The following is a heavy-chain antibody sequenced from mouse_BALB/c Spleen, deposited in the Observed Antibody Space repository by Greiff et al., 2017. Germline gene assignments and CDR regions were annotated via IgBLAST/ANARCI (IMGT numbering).Heavy chain of an antibody. Sequence: VQLQQSGAELVKPGASVKLSCTASGFNIKDTYMHWVKQRPEQGLEWIGRIDPANGNTKYDPKFQGKATITADTSSNTAYLQLSSLTSEDTAVYYCARPITTATWFAYWGQGTLVTVSA. V-gene: IGHV14-3*02. CDR1: GFNIKDTY. CDR2: IDPANGNT. CDR3: ARPITTATWFAY. J-gene: IGHJ3*01. D-gene: IGHD1-2*01.